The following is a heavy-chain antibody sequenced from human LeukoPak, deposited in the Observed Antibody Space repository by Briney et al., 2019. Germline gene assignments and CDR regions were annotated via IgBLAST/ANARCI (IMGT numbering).Heavy chain of an antibody. Sequence: GGSLRLSCTVSGLTFRERAMSWVRQAPGQGPEWVGFIRSTPTGGTPEYAASVKGRFTISRDDSKGIAYLQMNSLRAEDTAVYYCAKGRSDWEDAFDIWGQGTMVTVSS. J-gene: IGHJ3*02. CDR3: AKGRSDWEDAFDI. CDR1: GLTFRERA. CDR2: IRSTPTGGTP. D-gene: IGHD3-9*01. V-gene: IGHV3-49*04.